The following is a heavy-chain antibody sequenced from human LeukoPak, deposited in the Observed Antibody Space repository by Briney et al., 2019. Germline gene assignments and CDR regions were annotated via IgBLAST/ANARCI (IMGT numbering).Heavy chain of an antibody. D-gene: IGHD3-10*01. Sequence: SETLSLTCTVSGDSYSSPYWSWIRQPPGKGLEWIGSFFYTGGTYYNPSLSSRVIISGDTSKNEFSLKLRSVTAADTAVYYCAAYGSGSYYKSSVYYFDYWGQGTLVTVS. CDR3: AAYGSGSYYKSSVYYFDY. CDR2: FFYTGGT. J-gene: IGHJ4*02. CDR1: GDSYSSPY. V-gene: IGHV4-59*11.